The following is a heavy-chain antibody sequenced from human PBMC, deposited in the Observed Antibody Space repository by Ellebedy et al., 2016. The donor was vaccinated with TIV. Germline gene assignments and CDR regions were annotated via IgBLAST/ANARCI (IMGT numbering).Heavy chain of an antibody. CDR2: IGSTITTI. CDR1: GFTFSSDS. D-gene: IGHD3-10*01. Sequence: PGGSLRLSCAASGFTFSSDSMNWVRQAPGKGLEWVSYIGSTITTIYYADSVKGRFTISRDNAKNSLYLQMNSLRAEDTAVYYCARGGGSRLSHSFDIWGQGTMVTVSS. J-gene: IGHJ3*02. CDR3: ARGGGSRLSHSFDI. V-gene: IGHV3-48*04.